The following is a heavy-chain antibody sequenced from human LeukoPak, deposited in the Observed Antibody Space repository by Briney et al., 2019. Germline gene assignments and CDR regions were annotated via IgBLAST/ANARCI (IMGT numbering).Heavy chain of an antibody. CDR1: GFTFSSYA. J-gene: IGHJ4*02. D-gene: IGHD3-10*01. CDR3: ASPNPIGDLSWLDY. V-gene: IGHV3-23*01. Sequence: GGSLRLSCLASGFTFSSYAMSWVRQPPEKGLEWVSVIGGSGDNRYYADSVKGRFTISRDNSKNTLYLQMNSLRVEDTAVYYCASPNPIGDLSWLDYWGQGALVTVSS. CDR2: IGGSGDNR.